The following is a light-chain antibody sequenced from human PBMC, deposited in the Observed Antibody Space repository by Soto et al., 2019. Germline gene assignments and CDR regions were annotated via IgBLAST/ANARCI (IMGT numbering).Light chain of an antibody. V-gene: IGLV2-8*01. CDR1: SSDVGGYNY. J-gene: IGLJ1*01. Sequence: QSALTQPPSASGSPGQSVSISCTGTSSDVGGYNYVSWYQQHPGKAPKLMIYEVNKRPSGVPDRFSGSKSGNTASLTVSGRQAEDEADYYCSSYAGSSNVFGSGTTATVL. CDR2: EVN. CDR3: SSYAGSSNV.